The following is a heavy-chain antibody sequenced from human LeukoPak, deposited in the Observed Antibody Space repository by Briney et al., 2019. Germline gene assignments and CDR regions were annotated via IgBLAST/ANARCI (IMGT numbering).Heavy chain of an antibody. CDR2: INPNSGGT. Sequence: ASVTVSCKASGYTFTAYYLHWVRQAPGQGLEWMGWINPNSGGTNYAQTFQGRVTMTRDTSISTAYMDLSTLRSDDTAVYYCARVADFRQSFDFWGQGTLVTVS. J-gene: IGHJ4*02. CDR1: GYTFTAYY. CDR3: ARVADFRQSFDF. V-gene: IGHV1-2*02. D-gene: IGHD3/OR15-3a*01.